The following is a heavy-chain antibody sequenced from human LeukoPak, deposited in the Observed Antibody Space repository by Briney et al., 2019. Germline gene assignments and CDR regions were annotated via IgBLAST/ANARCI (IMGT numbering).Heavy chain of an antibody. CDR1: GGSISSGGYY. J-gene: IGHJ3*02. D-gene: IGHD3-3*01. V-gene: IGHV4-31*03. CDR3: ARERRDYDFWSGYYTDPDAFDI. CDR2: IYYSGST. Sequence: KPSETLSLTCTVSGGSISSGGYYWSWIRQHPGKGLEWIGYIYYSGSTYYNPSLKSRVTISVDTSKNQFSLKLSSVTAADTAVYYCARERRDYDFWSGYYTDPDAFDIWGQGTMATVSS.